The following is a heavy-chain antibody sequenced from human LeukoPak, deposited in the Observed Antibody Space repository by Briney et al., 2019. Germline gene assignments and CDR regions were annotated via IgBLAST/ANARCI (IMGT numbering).Heavy chain of an antibody. CDR3: ARDWVRQQFHYYYYGMDV. V-gene: IGHV4-59*12. CDR2: IYYSGST. Sequence: SETLSLTCTVSGGSLSSYYWSWIRQPPGKGLEWIGYIYYSGSTNYNPSLKSRVTISVDTSKNQFSLKLSSVTAADTAVYYCARDWVRQQFHYYYYGMDVWGQGTTVTVSS. CDR1: GGSLSSYY. J-gene: IGHJ6*02. D-gene: IGHD6-13*01.